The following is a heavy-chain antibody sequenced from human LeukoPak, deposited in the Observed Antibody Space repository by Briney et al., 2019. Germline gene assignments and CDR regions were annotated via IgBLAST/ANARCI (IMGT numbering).Heavy chain of an antibody. J-gene: IGHJ6*03. V-gene: IGHV1-18*01. CDR3: ARVPRITIIVVDGYYYYMDV. CDR1: GYTFTSYG. Sequence: ASVKVSCKASGYTFTSYGISWVRQAPGQGLEWMGWISAYNGNTNYAQKLQGRVTMTTDTSTSTAYMELRSLRSDDTAVYYCARVPRITIIVVDGYYYYMDVWGKGTTVTVSS. CDR2: ISAYNGNT. D-gene: IGHD3-22*01.